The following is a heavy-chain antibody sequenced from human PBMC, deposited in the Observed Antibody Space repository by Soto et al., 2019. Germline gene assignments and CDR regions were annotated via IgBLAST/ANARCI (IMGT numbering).Heavy chain of an antibody. CDR1: GGSISSGGYY. CDR2: IYYSGST. CDR3: ARDDLTGYKLSRGFDP. V-gene: IGHV4-31*03. J-gene: IGHJ5*02. Sequence: PSETLSLTCTVSGGSISSGGYYWSWIRQHPGKGLEWIGYIYYSGSTYYNPSLKSRVTISVDTSKNQFSLKLSSVTAADTAVYYCARDDLTGYKLSRGFDPWGQGTLVTVSS. D-gene: IGHD5-12*01.